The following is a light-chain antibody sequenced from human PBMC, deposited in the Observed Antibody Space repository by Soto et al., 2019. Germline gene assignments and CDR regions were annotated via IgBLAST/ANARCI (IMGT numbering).Light chain of an antibody. CDR2: DAS. V-gene: IGKV3-20*01. J-gene: IGKJ5*01. CDR3: QQYGGSPIS. Sequence: TQSPDSLAVSAGERATISCRASQSVSSANFAWYQQKPGQAPRLLISDASTRAAGIPDRLSGSGSGTDFTLTISSLEPEDFAVYYCQQYGGSPISFGQGTRLEIK. CDR1: QSVSSAN.